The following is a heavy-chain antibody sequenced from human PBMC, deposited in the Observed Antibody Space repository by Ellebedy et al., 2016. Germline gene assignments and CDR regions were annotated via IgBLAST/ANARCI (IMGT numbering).Heavy chain of an antibody. D-gene: IGHD1-26*01. CDR2: IHYSGST. CDR3: AGTYTGSSNFDY. J-gene: IGHJ4*02. V-gene: IGHV4-59*08. CDR1: GGSITRHY. Sequence: SETLSLTCTVSGGSITRHYWSWIRQPPGKGLEWIGYIHYSGSTDHNPSLKSRVTMSVDTSKNQFSLKLSSVTAADTAVYFCAGTYTGSSNFDYWGQGTLVTVSS.